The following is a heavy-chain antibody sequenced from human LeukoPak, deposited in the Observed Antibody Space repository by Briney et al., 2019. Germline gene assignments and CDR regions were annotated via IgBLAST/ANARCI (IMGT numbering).Heavy chain of an antibody. CDR3: ARGVYIAAAQYGY. CDR2: IYYSGTT. Sequence: PSETLSLTCTVSGGSISSYYWSWIRQPPGKGREWIGYIYYSGTTNYNPSLKGRVTISVDTSKNQFSLKLSSVTAADTAVYYCARGVYIAAAQYGYWGQGTLVTVSS. V-gene: IGHV4-59*01. D-gene: IGHD6-13*01. J-gene: IGHJ4*02. CDR1: GGSISSYY.